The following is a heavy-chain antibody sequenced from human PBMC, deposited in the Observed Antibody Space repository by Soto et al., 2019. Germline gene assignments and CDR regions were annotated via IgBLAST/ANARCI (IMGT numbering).Heavy chain of an antibody. CDR2: ISRSSSDI. CDR1: GFTFSSHN. CDR3: ARTFYGMDV. V-gene: IGHV3-21*01. Sequence: SLGLSCAASGFTFSSHNMNWVRQAPGKGLEWVSSISRSSSDIYYADSVKGRFTISRDNAKNSLYLQMNSLRAEDTAVYYCARTFYGMDVWGQGTTVTVSS. J-gene: IGHJ6*02.